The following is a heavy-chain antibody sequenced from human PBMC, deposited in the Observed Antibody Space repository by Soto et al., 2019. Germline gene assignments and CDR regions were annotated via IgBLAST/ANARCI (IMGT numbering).Heavy chain of an antibody. J-gene: IGHJ6*01. V-gene: IGHV1-46*03. CDR3: ATRVKGDFDV. Sequence: QVQLMQPGAEVMKPGASMTVSCKASGDTFSRHYVHWVRQAPGQGLEWMGRINPGNGDTTYSQEFKGRVTMTRDTSTNTVYMDLSSLRSDDTAVYYCATRVKGDFDVWGQGTTVVVS. CDR1: GDTFSRHY. D-gene: IGHD3-3*01. CDR2: INPGNGDT.